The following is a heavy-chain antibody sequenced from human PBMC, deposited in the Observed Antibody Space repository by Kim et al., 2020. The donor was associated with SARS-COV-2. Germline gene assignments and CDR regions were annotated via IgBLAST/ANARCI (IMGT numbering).Heavy chain of an antibody. CDR2: IDPSDSYT. Sequence: GESLKISCKGSGYSFTSYWISWVRQMPGKGLEWMGRIDPSDSYTNYSPSFQGHVTISADKSISTAYLQWSSLKASDTAMYYCARRGFGSKEEYYYGMDVWGQGTTVTVSS. CDR1: GYSFTSYW. V-gene: IGHV5-10-1*01. CDR3: ARRGFGSKEEYYYGMDV. J-gene: IGHJ6*02. D-gene: IGHD3-16*01.